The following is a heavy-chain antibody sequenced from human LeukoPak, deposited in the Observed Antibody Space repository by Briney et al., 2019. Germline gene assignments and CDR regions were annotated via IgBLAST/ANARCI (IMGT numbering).Heavy chain of an antibody. J-gene: IGHJ4*02. Sequence: GGSLRLSCAASGFTFSSNGMHWVRQAPGKGLEWVAVIWYDGSNKYYADSVKGRFTISRDNAKNSLYLQMNSLRAEDTAVYYCARVPDYYGSGSYEGYWGQGTLVTVSS. V-gene: IGHV3-33*08. D-gene: IGHD3-10*01. CDR2: IWYDGSNK. CDR3: ARVPDYYGSGSYEGY. CDR1: GFTFSSNG.